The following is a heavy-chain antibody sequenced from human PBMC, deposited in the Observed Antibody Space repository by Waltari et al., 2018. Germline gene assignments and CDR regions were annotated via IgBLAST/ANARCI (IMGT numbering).Heavy chain of an antibody. V-gene: IGHV4-59*01. Sequence: QVQLQESGPGLVKPSATLSLTCTVSGGSISSYYWSLIRQPPGQGLEWIGYIYYSGSTNYNPSLKSRVTIAVDTSKNQFSLKLSSVTAADTAVYYCARAGAYYDYVWGSYYFDYWGQGTLVTVSS. CDR2: IYYSGST. J-gene: IGHJ4*02. CDR3: ARAGAYYDYVWGSYYFDY. D-gene: IGHD3-16*01. CDR1: GGSISSYY.